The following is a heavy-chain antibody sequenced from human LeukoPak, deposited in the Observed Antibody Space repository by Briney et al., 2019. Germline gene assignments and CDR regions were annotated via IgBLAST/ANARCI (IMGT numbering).Heavy chain of an antibody. CDR3: ARDGSTNILTGYYRYNWFDP. CDR2: MNQGGSEK. V-gene: IGHV3-7*01. J-gene: IGHJ5*02. CDR1: GFTFSAYR. Sequence: PGGSLRLSCAASGFTFSAYRMSWVRQAPGKGLEWVANMNQGGSEKNYVDSVNGRFTISRDNAKNSLYLQMNSLRAEDTAVYYCARDGSTNILTGYYRYNWFDPWGQGTLVTVSS. D-gene: IGHD3-9*01.